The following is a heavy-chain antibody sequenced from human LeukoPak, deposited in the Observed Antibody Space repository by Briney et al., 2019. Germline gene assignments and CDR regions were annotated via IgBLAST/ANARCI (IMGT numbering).Heavy chain of an antibody. CDR1: GGSISSGGYY. CDR3: ARRTSRRYYDFWSGYYLGNIFDY. D-gene: IGHD3-3*01. J-gene: IGHJ4*02. V-gene: IGHV4-30-2*01. CDR2: IYHSGST. Sequence: PSETLSLTCTVSGGSISSGGYYWSWIRQPPGKGLEWIGYIYHSGSTYYNPSLKSRVTISVDRSKNQFSLKLSSVTAADTAVYYCARRTSRRYYDFWSGYYLGNIFDYWGQGTLVTVSS.